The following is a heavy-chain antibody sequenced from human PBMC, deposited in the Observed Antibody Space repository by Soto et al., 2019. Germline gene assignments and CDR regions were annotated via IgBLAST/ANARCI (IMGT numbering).Heavy chain of an antibody. D-gene: IGHD2-15*01. CDR2: IWYDGSKE. CDR3: ARDADPFVVVASSRQSPYYYYMDV. J-gene: IGHJ6*03. CDR1: GFTFSSDA. Sequence: HPGGSLRLSCEASGFTFSSDAMHWVRQAPGKGLEWVALIWYDGSKEYYADSVKGRFTISRDNPRNTLSLQMHSLRDEDTAVYYCARDADPFVVVASSRQSPYYYYMDVWGKGTTVTV. V-gene: IGHV3-33*08.